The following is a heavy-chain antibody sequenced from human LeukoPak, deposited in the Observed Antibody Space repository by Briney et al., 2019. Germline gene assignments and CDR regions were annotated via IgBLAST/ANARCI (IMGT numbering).Heavy chain of an antibody. CDR3: ARRGTLWFGELFYYYYMDV. CDR1: GYTFTSYD. V-gene: IGHV1-8*01. CDR2: MNPNSGNT. Sequence: GASVKVSCKASGYTFTSYDINWVRQATGQGLEWMGWMNPNSGNTGYAQKFQGRVTMTRNTSISTAYMELSSLRSEDTAVYYCARRGTLWFGELFYYYYMDVWGKGTTVTISS. D-gene: IGHD3-10*01. J-gene: IGHJ6*03.